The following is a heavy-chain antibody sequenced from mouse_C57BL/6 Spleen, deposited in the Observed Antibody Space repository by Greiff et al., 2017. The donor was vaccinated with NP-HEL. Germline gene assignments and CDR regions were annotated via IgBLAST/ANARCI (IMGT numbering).Heavy chain of an antibody. CDR2: IYPGDGDT. CDR3: AEYDYDRDFDY. CDR1: GYAFSSSW. V-gene: IGHV1-82*01. Sequence: VQGVESGPELVKPGASVKISCKASGYAFSSSWMNWVKQRPGKGLEWIGRIYPGDGDTNYNGKFKGKATLTADKSSSTAYMQLSSLTSEDSAVYFCAEYDYDRDFDYWGQGTTLTVSS. D-gene: IGHD2-4*01. J-gene: IGHJ2*01.